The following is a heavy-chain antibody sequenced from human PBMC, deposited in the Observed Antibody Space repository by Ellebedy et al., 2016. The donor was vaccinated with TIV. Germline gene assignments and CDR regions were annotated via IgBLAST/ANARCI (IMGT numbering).Heavy chain of an antibody. D-gene: IGHD2-21*02. CDR1: GGSVSSTRYY. Sequence: MPSETLSLTCSVSGGSVSSTRYYWAWIRQPPGKGLEYIGSVYYSGSPYYNPSFKSRVTLSADTSKNQFSLNLRTVTAADTAAYYCARTDPWQPIDDWGQGILVTVSS. CDR3: ARTDPWQPIDD. J-gene: IGHJ4*02. CDR2: VYYSGSP. V-gene: IGHV4-39*01.